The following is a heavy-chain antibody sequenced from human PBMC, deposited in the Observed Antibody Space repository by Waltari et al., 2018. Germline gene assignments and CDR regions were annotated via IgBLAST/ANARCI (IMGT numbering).Heavy chain of an antibody. V-gene: IGHV3-53*01. CDR2: IYSGGGI. D-gene: IGHD6-19*01. J-gene: IGHJ4*02. Sequence: EVQLVESGGGLIQHGGSLRLSCAVSGFTVGNHYMSWVRQAPGKGLEWISLIYSGGGIHYADSVKGRFTISRDSSKNTLYLQMNSLRVEDTTVYYCARDPPGVAVSGKGWGQGTLVTVSS. CDR3: ARDPPGVAVSGKG. CDR1: GFTVGNHY.